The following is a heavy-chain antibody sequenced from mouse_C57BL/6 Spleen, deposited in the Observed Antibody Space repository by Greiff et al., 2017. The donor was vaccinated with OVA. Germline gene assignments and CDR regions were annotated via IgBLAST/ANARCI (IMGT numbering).Heavy chain of an antibody. CDR1: GYTFTDYY. J-gene: IGHJ3*01. D-gene: IGHD3-2*02. CDR2: INPNNGGT. CDR3: ASSGYVFAY. Sequence: VQLQQSGPELVKPGASVKISCKASGYTFTDYYMNWVKQSHGKSLEWIGDINPNNGGTSYNQKFKGKATLTVDKSSSTAYMELRSLTSEDSAVYYCASSGYVFAYWGQGTLVTVSA. V-gene: IGHV1-26*01.